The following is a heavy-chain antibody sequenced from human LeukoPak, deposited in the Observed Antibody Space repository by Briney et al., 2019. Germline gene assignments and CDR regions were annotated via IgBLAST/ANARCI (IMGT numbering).Heavy chain of an antibody. D-gene: IGHD3-10*01. Sequence: PSETLSLTCAVYGGSFSGYYWSWIRQPPGKGLEWIGEINHSGSTSYNPSLKSRVTLSVDTSKNQFSLKLSSVTAADTAVYYCARGQSADMLRGVNNWFDPWGQGTQVGVSS. CDR2: INHSGST. CDR3: ARGQSADMLRGVNNWFDP. V-gene: IGHV4-34*01. CDR1: GGSFSGYY. J-gene: IGHJ5*02.